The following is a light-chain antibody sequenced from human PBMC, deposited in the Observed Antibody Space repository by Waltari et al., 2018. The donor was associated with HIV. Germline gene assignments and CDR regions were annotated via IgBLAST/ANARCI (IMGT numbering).Light chain of an antibody. Sequence: DIVMTQSPDSLAVSLGERATINCKSSQSVLYSSNNKNYLTWYQHKPGQPPKLLIYWASTRESGVPDRFSGSGSGTHFTLTINSLQAEDVAVYYCQQYYTPPPTFGQGTKVEVK. V-gene: IGKV4-1*01. J-gene: IGKJ1*01. CDR1: QSVLYSSNNKNY. CDR2: WAS. CDR3: QQYYTPPPT.